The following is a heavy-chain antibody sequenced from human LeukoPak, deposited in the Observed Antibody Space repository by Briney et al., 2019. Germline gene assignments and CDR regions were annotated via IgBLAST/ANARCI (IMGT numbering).Heavy chain of an antibody. CDR3: ARQGGYSGYEIGHYYYGMDV. J-gene: IGHJ6*02. Sequence: GESLKISCKGSGASFTSYWIGWVRQMPGKGLEWMGIIYPGDSDTRYSPSFQGQVTISADKSISTAYLQWSSLKASDTAMYYCARQGGYSGYEIGHYYYGMDVWGQGTTVTVSS. V-gene: IGHV5-51*01. D-gene: IGHD5-12*01. CDR2: IYPGDSDT. CDR1: GASFTSYW.